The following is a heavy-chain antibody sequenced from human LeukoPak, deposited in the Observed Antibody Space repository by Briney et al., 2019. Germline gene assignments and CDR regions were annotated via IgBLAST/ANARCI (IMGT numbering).Heavy chain of an antibody. D-gene: IGHD5/OR15-5a*01. J-gene: IGHJ4*02. CDR2: IYTSGNT. V-gene: IGHV4-61*02. CDR1: GGSISSSSYY. CDR3: ARDEDGVHEN. Sequence: PSETLSLTCTVSGGSISSSSYYWSWIRQPAGKGLEWIGRIYTSGNTNYNPSLKSRVTMSVDTSKNQFSLKLSSVTAADTAMYYCARDEDGVHENWGQGTLVTVSS.